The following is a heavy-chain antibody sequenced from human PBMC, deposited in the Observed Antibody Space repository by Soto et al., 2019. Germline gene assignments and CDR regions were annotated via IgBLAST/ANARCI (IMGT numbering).Heavy chain of an antibody. CDR1: GGSISSSSYY. CDR3: ARHESHEGWFDP. V-gene: IGHV4-39*01. J-gene: IGHJ5*02. Sequence: LSLTCTVSGGSISSSSYYWGWIRQPPGKGLGWIGSIYYSGSTYYNPSLKSRVTISVDTSKNQFSLKLSSVTAADTAVYYCARHESHEGWFDPWGQGTLVTVSS. CDR2: IYYSGST.